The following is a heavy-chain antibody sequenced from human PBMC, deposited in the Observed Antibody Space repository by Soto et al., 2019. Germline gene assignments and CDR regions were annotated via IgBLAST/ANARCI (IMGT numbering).Heavy chain of an antibody. J-gene: IGHJ5*02. V-gene: IGHV4-30-2*03. CDR2: TYYNGFT. CDR3: ARQDDFWSGSNWFDP. Sequence: PSETLSLTCDVSGDTISTGGYTWAWIRQPPGKALEWIGHTYYNGFTYYNPSLKSRVTISVDTSKNHFSLKLTSVTAADTAVYYCARQDDFWSGSNWFDPWGQGTLVTVSS. CDR1: GDTISTGGYT. D-gene: IGHD3-3*01.